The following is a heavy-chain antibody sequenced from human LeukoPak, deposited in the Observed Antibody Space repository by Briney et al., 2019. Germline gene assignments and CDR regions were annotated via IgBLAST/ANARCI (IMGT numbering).Heavy chain of an antibody. CDR1: GFTVSSNY. Sequence: GGSLRLSCAASGFTVSSNYMSWVRQAPGKGPEWVSVIYSGVSTYYADSVKGRFTISRDNSKNTLYLQMSSLRAEDTAVYYCARENSPYYYYGLDVWGQGITVTVSS. CDR2: IYSGVST. J-gene: IGHJ6*02. V-gene: IGHV3-53*01. D-gene: IGHD2/OR15-2a*01. CDR3: ARENSPYYYYGLDV.